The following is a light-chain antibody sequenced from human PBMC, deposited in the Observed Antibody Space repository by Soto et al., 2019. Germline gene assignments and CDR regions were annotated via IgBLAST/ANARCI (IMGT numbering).Light chain of an antibody. CDR3: QQYHNWPIT. CDR1: QGITNW. Sequence: DIQVTQSPSSVSASVGDRVTITCRASQGITNWLAWYQQKPGKAPKLLIYAASGLPSGVPSRFSGSGSGTEFTLTISSLQSEDFAVYYCQQYHNWPITFGQGTRLEIK. J-gene: IGKJ5*01. CDR2: AAS. V-gene: IGKV1D-12*01.